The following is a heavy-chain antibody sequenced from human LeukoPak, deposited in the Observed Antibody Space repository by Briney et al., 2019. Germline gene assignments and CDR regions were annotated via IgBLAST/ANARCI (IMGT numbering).Heavy chain of an antibody. J-gene: IGHJ4*02. D-gene: IGHD3/OR15-3a*01. Sequence: GGSLRLSCAASGFTFSNAWMSWVRQAPGRGLEWVGRIKRKGDDGTIDYAAPVKGRLSISRDDSKNTLYLQMNSLKSEDTAVYYCTAGTGRSDFDYWGQETLVTVSS. CDR2: IKRKGDDGTI. CDR1: GFTFSNAW. V-gene: IGHV3-15*01. CDR3: TAGTGRSDFDY.